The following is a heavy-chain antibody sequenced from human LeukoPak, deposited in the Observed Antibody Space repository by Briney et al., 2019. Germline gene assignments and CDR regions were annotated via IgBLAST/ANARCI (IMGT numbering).Heavy chain of an antibody. J-gene: IGHJ5*02. Sequence: SETLSLTCTVSGGSISSSSYYWGWIRQPPGKGLEWIGSIYYSGSTYYNPSLKSRVTISVDTSKNQFSLKLSSVTAADTAVYYCAGSFPFSRGTWGFDPWGQGTLVTVSS. CDR3: AGSFPFSRGTWGFDP. D-gene: IGHD1-1*01. V-gene: IGHV4-39*01. CDR2: IYYSGST. CDR1: GGSISSSSYY.